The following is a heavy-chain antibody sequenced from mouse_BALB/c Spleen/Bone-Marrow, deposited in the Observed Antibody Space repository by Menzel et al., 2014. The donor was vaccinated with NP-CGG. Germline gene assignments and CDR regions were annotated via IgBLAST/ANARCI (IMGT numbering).Heavy chain of an antibody. D-gene: IGHD1-1*01. CDR3: ARYGNSHYYAMDY. J-gene: IGHJ4*01. CDR1: GYTFTSYW. Sequence: VQLQQSGAELVRPGASVKLSRRAPGYTFTSYWINWVKQRPGQGLEWIGNIYPSDSYTNYNQRFKDKATLTVDKSSSTAYMQLSSPTSEDSAVYYCARYGNSHYYAMDYWGQGTSVTVSS. V-gene: IGHV1-69*02. CDR2: IYPSDSYT.